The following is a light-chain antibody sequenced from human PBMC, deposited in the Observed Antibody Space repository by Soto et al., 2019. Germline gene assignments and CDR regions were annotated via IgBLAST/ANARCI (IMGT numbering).Light chain of an antibody. CDR2: DTS. J-gene: IGKJ1*01. Sequence: EIVLTQSPATLSLSPGERATLSCRASQSVSSYLAWYQQKPGQAPRLLIYDTSTRATGVPTRFSGSRSGTEFTLTISSLQSEDFAVYYCQQYNTWWTFGQGTKVDIK. V-gene: IGKV3-15*01. CDR3: QQYNTWWT. CDR1: QSVSSY.